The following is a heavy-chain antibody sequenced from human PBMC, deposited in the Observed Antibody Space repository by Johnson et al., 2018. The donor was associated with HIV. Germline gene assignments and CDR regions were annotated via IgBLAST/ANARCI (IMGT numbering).Heavy chain of an antibody. CDR3: AKDMLPWFGEFPWAFDVFDI. V-gene: IGHV3-9*01. J-gene: IGHJ3*02. Sequence: VRLVESGGGLVQPGRSLRLACAASGFTFHEYAMHWVRQTPGKGLEWVSGISWNSGSVGYADSVKGRLTISRDNSKKSLYLDMNSLRAEDTAFYYCAKDMLPWFGEFPWAFDVFDIWGQGTMVTVSS. CDR1: GFTFHEYA. D-gene: IGHD3-10*01. CDR2: ISWNSGSV.